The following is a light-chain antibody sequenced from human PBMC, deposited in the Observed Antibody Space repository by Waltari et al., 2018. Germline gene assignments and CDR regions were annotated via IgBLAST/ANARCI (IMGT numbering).Light chain of an antibody. CDR1: SSDVGGYNY. V-gene: IGLV2-8*01. Sequence: QSALTQPPSAPGSPGQSVPISCTGTSSDVGGYNYVSWYQHHPGKAPKLMISEVNKRPSGVPDRFSGSKSGNTASLTVSGLQADDEADYYCTSYAGSHNWVFGGGTKLTVL. J-gene: IGLJ2*01. CDR3: TSYAGSHNWV. CDR2: EVN.